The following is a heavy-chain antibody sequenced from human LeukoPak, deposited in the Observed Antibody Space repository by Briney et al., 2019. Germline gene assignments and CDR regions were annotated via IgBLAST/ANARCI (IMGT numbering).Heavy chain of an antibody. Sequence: GGSLRLSCAASGFTFSGYAMSWVRQAPGKGLEWVSTVIGSGGNTYYADSVRGRFTISRDNSKNTLYLQINSLGADDTAVYYCARGGLYKLDYWGQGTLVTVSS. V-gene: IGHV3-23*01. D-gene: IGHD1-14*01. J-gene: IGHJ4*02. CDR1: GFTFSGYA. CDR3: ARGGLYKLDY. CDR2: VIGSGGNT.